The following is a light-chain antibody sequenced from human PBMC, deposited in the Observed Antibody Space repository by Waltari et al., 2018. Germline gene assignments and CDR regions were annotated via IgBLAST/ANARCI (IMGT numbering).Light chain of an antibody. CDR2: KAS. CDR1: QTVTTW. V-gene: IGKV1-5*03. CDR3: QQYNSRPWT. J-gene: IGKJ1*01. Sequence: DIQMTQSPSTLSASVGARVTITCRASQTVTTWLAWYQQKPGKAPRLLIYKASTLESGVPSRFSGSGSGTEFSLTISSLQPDDFANYYCQQYNSRPWTFGQGTRVEIK.